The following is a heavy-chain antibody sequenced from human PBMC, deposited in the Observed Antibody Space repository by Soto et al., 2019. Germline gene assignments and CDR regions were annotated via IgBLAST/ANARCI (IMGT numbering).Heavy chain of an antibody. CDR3: AKDGSRTYYYDSSGPDDAFDI. CDR2: ISGSGGST. Sequence: PGVSLRLSCAASGFTFSSYAMSWVRQAPGKGLEWVSAISGSGGSTYYADSVKGRFTISRDNSKNTLYLQMNSLRAEDTAVYYCAKDGSRTYYYDSSGPDDAFDIWGQGTMVTVSS. V-gene: IGHV3-23*01. J-gene: IGHJ3*02. D-gene: IGHD3-22*01. CDR1: GFTFSSYA.